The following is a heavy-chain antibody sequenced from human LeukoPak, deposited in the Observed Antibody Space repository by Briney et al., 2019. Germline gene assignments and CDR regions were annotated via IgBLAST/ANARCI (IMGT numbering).Heavy chain of an antibody. Sequence: GESLRHSCAASGFTFSNVWMIGVRQAPGKGREWVGRIKNKADAGAAEYAAPVKSRFSISRDDSKNTVYLQMNSLETEDTAMYYCTTEGLPGSFDYWGQGTLVTVSS. CDR2: IKNKADAGAA. D-gene: IGHD4-11*01. CDR3: TTEGLPGSFDY. J-gene: IGHJ4*02. V-gene: IGHV3-15*01. CDR1: GFTFSNVW.